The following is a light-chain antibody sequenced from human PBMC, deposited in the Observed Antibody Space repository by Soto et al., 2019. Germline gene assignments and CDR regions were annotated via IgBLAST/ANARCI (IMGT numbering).Light chain of an antibody. CDR2: EVS. CDR3: SSYTTSSTWV. CDR1: SGDVGIYNY. Sequence: QSVLTQPASVSGSPGQSITISCTGTSGDVGIYNYVSWYQQHPGKAPKLMICEVSNRPSGVSNRFSGSKSGNTASLTISGLQAEDEADYYCSSYTTSSTWVFGGGTKLTVL. V-gene: IGLV2-14*01. J-gene: IGLJ3*02.